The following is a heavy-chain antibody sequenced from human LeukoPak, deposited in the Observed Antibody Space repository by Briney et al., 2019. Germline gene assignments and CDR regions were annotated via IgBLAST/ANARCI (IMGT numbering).Heavy chain of an antibody. Sequence: PGASLRLSCAAYGFTFSSYDMSWDRQAPGKGLEWVSAISGSGGSTYYADSVKGRFTISRDNSKNTLYLQMNSLRAEDTAVYYCAKDYYGSGSNGYWGQGTLFTVSS. V-gene: IGHV3-23*01. CDR3: AKDYYGSGSNGY. J-gene: IGHJ4*02. D-gene: IGHD3-10*01. CDR2: ISGSGGST. CDR1: GFTFSSYD.